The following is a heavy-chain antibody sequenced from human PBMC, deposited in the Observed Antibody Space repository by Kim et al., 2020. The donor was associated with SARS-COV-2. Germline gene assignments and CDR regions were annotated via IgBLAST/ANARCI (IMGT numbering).Heavy chain of an antibody. V-gene: IGHV3-53*01. CDR1: GFTVSSNY. J-gene: IGHJ4*02. CDR3: ARGPKYYYDSSGEHLGDY. Sequence: GGSLRLSCAASGFTVSSNYMSWVRQAPGKGLEWVAVIYSGGSTYYADSVKGRFTISRDNSKNTLYLQMNSLRAEDTAVYYCARGPKYYYDSSGEHLGDYWDEGTLVTVSS. CDR2: IYSGGST. D-gene: IGHD3-22*01.